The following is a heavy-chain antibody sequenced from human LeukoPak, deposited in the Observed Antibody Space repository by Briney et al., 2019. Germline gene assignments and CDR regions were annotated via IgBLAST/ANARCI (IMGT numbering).Heavy chain of an antibody. J-gene: IGHJ6*03. CDR1: GVSLRGYY. V-gene: IGHV4-34*01. D-gene: IGHD1-7*01. Sequence: PSETLSLTCAVYGVSLRGYYWSWIRQSPEKGVEWIGEISHEGDSIYNPSLKSRVTLSVDMSKNQFSLKLRSVTAADTAVYYCARGRNYVSDYYFDVWGKGTTVIVSS. CDR2: ISHEGDS. CDR3: ARGRNYVSDYYFDV.